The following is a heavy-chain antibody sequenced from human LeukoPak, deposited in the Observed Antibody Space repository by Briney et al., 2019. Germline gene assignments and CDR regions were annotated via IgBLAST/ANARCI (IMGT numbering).Heavy chain of an antibody. CDR3: ARHRIVGATYKTFDY. J-gene: IGHJ4*02. V-gene: IGHV4-34*01. D-gene: IGHD1-26*01. Sequence: SSETLSLTCAAYGGSFSGYYWSWIRQPPGKGLEWIGEINHSGSTNYNPSLKSRVTISVDTSKNQFSLKLSSVTAADTAVYYCARHRIVGATYKTFDYWGQGTLVTVSS. CDR2: INHSGST. CDR1: GGSFSGYY.